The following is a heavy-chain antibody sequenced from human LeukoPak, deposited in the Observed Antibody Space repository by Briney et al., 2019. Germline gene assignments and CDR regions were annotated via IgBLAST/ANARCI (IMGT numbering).Heavy chain of an antibody. Sequence: GGSLRLSCAASGFTFSIYSMNWVRQAPGKGLECVSSISSSSSYIYYADSVKGRFTISRDNDKNSLYLQMNSLRAEDTAVYYCARSPRSMVRGVITHDYWGQGTLVTVSS. CDR3: ARSPRSMVRGVITHDY. CDR2: ISSSSSYI. D-gene: IGHD3-10*01. V-gene: IGHV3-21*01. J-gene: IGHJ4*02. CDR1: GFTFSIYS.